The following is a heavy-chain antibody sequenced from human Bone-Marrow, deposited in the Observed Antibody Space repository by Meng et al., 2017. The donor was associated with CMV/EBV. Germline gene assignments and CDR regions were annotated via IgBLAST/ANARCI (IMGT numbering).Heavy chain of an antibody. V-gene: IGHV3-30-3*01. D-gene: IGHD2-2*01. CDR2: ISYDGSNK. CDR3: ARTLSEQFVVVPAATYYYYGMDV. Sequence: GGSLRLSCAASGFTFSSHAMHWVRQAPGKGLEWVAVISYDGSNKYYADSVKGRFTISRDNAKNSLYLQMNSLRAEDTAVYYCARTLSEQFVVVPAATYYYYGMDVWGQGTTVTVSS. J-gene: IGHJ6*02. CDR1: GFTFSSHA.